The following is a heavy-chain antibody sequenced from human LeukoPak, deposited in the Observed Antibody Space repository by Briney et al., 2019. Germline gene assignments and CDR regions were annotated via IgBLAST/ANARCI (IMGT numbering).Heavy chain of an antibody. CDR1: GFTFSSNS. J-gene: IGHJ4*02. V-gene: IGHV3-21*01. CDR2: ISDISDYI. Sequence: GGSLRLSCAASGFTFSSNSMNWVRQAPGKGLEWVSSISDISDYIYYADSVRGRFTISRDNAKSSLYLQMNSLRVEDTAVYYCATTLTRDSSGSYGALDYSGQGALVTVSS. D-gene: IGHD6-19*01. CDR3: ATTLTRDSSGSYGALDY.